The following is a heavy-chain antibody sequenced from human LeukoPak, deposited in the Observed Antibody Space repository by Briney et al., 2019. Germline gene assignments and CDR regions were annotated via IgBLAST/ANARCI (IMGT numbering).Heavy chain of an antibody. J-gene: IGHJ4*02. V-gene: IGHV1-46*01. CDR1: GGTFSSYA. CDR2: INPTGDST. CDR3: ARHPSPQLHHFDY. Sequence: ASVKVSCKDSGGTFSSYAISWVRQAPGQGLEWMGIINPTGDSTSYAQKFQARVTMTRDTSTNTVYMELSSLRSEDTAVYYCARHPSPQLHHFDYWGQGTLVTVSS. D-gene: IGHD2-2*01.